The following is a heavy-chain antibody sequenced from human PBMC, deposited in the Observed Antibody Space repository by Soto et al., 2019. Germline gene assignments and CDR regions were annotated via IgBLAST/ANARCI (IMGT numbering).Heavy chain of an antibody. Sequence: ASVKVSCKASGYTFTSYGISWVRQAPGQGLEWMGWISAYNGNTNYAQKLQGRVTMTTDTSTSTAYMELRSLRSDDTAVYYCARDSRYCSSTSCYVDYYYYYGMDVWGQGTTVTVS. CDR2: ISAYNGNT. J-gene: IGHJ6*02. D-gene: IGHD2-2*01. V-gene: IGHV1-18*01. CDR3: ARDSRYCSSTSCYVDYYYYYGMDV. CDR1: GYTFTSYG.